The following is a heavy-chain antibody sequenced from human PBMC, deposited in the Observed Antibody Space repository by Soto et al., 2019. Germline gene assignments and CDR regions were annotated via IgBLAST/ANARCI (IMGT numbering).Heavy chain of an antibody. V-gene: IGHV3-21*01. Sequence: GGSLRLSCAASGFTFSSYSMNWVRQAPGKGLEWVSSISSSSSYIYYADSVKGRFTISRDNAKNSLYLQMNSLRAEDTAVYYCAGDTIIREVLDAFDIWGQGTMVTVSS. D-gene: IGHD2-2*01. J-gene: IGHJ3*02. CDR2: ISSSSSYI. CDR3: AGDTIIREVLDAFDI. CDR1: GFTFSSYS.